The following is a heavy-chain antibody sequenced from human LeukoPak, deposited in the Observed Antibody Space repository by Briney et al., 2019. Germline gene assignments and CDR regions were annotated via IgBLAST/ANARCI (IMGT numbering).Heavy chain of an antibody. J-gene: IGHJ5*02. CDR2: MNPNSGNT. CDR3: ARVIRGAPTNWFDP. D-gene: IGHD1-26*01. CDR1: GYTFTSYD. V-gene: IGHV1-8*01. Sequence: GASVRVSCKASGYTFTSYDINWVRQAPGQGLEWMGWMNPNSGNTGYAQKFQGRVTMTRNTSISTAYMELSSLRSEDTAVYYCARVIRGAPTNWFDPWGQGTLVTVSS.